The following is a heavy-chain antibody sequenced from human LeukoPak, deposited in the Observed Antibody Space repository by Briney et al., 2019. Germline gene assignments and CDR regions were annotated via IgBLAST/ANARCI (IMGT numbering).Heavy chain of an antibody. J-gene: IGHJ5*02. CDR2: INPDSGDT. V-gene: IGHV1-2*02. Sequence: GNSVKVSCKASGYTFTGYYLHWVRQAPGQGLEWMGWINPDSGDTNYLQKFQGSVTMTRDTSISTAYMELSRLSSDDTAVYYCTRDLLGGSGTFDPWGQGTLL. D-gene: IGHD3-10*01. CDR3: TRDLLGGSGTFDP. CDR1: GYTFTGYY.